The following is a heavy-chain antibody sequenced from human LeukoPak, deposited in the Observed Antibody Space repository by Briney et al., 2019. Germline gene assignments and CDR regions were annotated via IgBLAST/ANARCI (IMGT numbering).Heavy chain of an antibody. Sequence: GASVKVSCKASGYTFTGYYMHWVRQAPGQGLEWMGWINPNSGGTNYAQKFQGRVTMTRDTSISTAYMELSRLRSDDTAVYYCARDPEGVGSGWFYYYYYYMDVWGKGTTVTVSS. J-gene: IGHJ6*03. V-gene: IGHV1-2*02. CDR3: ARDPEGVGSGWFYYYYYYMDV. CDR2: INPNSGGT. D-gene: IGHD6-13*01. CDR1: GYTFTGYY.